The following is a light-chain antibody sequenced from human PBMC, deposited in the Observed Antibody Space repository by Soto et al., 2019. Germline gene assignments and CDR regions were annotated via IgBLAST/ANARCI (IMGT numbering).Light chain of an antibody. CDR3: ALWDDSLIGWV. CDR1: SSNIGGNA. CDR2: SNS. J-gene: IGLJ3*02. Sequence: QSVLTQPPSVSGTPGQRVTISCSGSSSNIGGNAVNWYQQLPGTAPKLLIYSNSQRPSGVPDRFSGSKSGTSASVALSGLQSEDEADYYCALWDDSLIGWVFGGGTQLTVL. V-gene: IGLV1-44*01.